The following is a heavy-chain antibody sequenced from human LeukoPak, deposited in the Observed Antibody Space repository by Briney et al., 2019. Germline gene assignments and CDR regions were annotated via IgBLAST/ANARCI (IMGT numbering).Heavy chain of an antibody. CDR3: ARGFFNFED. D-gene: IGHD3-3*01. CDR1: GLSVSGYY. V-gene: IGHV3-66*02. J-gene: IGHJ4*02. CDR2: IYSGGDT. Sequence: PGGSLRLSCAVSGLSVSGYYMSWVRQAPGRGLEWGSVIYSGGDTSYPDSVKGRFTVSRDNANNTVDLHMNGLRPEDTAFYYCARGFFNFEDWGRGTLVTVSS.